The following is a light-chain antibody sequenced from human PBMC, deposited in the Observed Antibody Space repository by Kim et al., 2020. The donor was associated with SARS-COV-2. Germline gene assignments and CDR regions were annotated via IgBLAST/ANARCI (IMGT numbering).Light chain of an antibody. Sequence: SPGERATLSCGASQSVNNNYLAWYQQKPGLAPRLLIYDASNRATGIPDRFSGSVSGTDFTLTISRLEPEDVAVYYCQQDGRTPLTFGGGTKVDIK. CDR3: QQDGRTPLT. V-gene: IGKV3D-20*01. J-gene: IGKJ4*01. CDR1: QSVNNNY. CDR2: DAS.